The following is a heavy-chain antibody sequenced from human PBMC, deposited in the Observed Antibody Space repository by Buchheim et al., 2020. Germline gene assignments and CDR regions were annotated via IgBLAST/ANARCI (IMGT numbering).Heavy chain of an antibody. CDR1: GFTFSSYW. CDR2: INTDGTDT. Sequence: EVQLVDSGGGLVQPGGSLRLSCAASGFTFSSYWMHWGRQAPGKGPVWVSRINTDGTDTSYADSVKGGFNIYRDNARNTLYLQMNSLEAEDTAVYFCARGGTSGSLDYWGQGTL. V-gene: IGHV3-74*01. J-gene: IGHJ4*02. CDR3: ARGGTSGSLDY. D-gene: IGHD3-10*01.